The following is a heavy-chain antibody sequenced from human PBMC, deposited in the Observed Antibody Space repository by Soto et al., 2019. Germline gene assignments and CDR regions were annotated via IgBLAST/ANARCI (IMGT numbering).Heavy chain of an antibody. CDR3: ARQPYDTSDYFDY. D-gene: IGHD3-22*01. V-gene: IGHV4-39*01. J-gene: IGHJ4*02. CDR1: GDSINSRGYY. Sequence: SETLSLTCPVSGDSINSRGYYWAWIRQPPGKGLEWTGSMYYSGSTDYNPSLKSRVTISVDTSRIHFSLKLISVTAADTAVYYCARQPYDTSDYFDYWGQGTLVTVSS. CDR2: MYYSGST.